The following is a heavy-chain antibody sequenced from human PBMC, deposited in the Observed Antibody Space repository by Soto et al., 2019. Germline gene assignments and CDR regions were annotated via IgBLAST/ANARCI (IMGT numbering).Heavy chain of an antibody. CDR1: GFTVSSNY. J-gene: IGHJ6*02. Sequence: GGSLRLSCAASGFTVSSNYMSWVRQAPGKGLEWVSVIYSGGSTYYADSVKGRFTISRDNSKNTLYLQMNSLRAEDTAVYYCAREVFKEYGMDVWGQGTTVTVSS. CDR3: AREVFKEYGMDV. V-gene: IGHV3-66*01. CDR2: IYSGGST. D-gene: IGHD3-10*02.